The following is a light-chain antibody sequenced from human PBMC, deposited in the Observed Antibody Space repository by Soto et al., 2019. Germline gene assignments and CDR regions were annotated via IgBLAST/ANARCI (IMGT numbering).Light chain of an antibody. CDR1: SGDVGGYNY. CDR2: EVS. CDR3: SSYTSSSTLV. Sequence: QSALTQPASVSGSPGQPITISCTGASGDVGGYNYVSWYQQHPGKAPKLMIYEVSNRPSGVSNRFSGSKSGNTASLTISGLQAEDEADYYCSSYTSSSTLVFGGGTKLTVL. V-gene: IGLV2-14*01. J-gene: IGLJ2*01.